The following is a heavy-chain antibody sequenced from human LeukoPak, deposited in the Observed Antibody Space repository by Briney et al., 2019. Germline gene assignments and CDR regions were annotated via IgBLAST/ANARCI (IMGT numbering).Heavy chain of an antibody. CDR3: ARSRLPSDDDFWSGYLDY. Sequence: PSETLSLTCTVSGGSISSYYWSWIRQPPGKGLEWIGYIYYSGSTNYNPSLKSRVTISVDTSKNQFSLELSSVTAADTAVYYCARSRLPSDDDFWSGYLDYWGQGTLVTVSS. V-gene: IGHV4-59*01. CDR1: GGSISSYY. CDR2: IYYSGST. D-gene: IGHD3-3*01. J-gene: IGHJ4*02.